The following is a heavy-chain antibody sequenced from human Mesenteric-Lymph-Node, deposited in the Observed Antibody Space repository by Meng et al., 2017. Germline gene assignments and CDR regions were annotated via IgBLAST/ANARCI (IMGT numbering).Heavy chain of an antibody. CDR1: GGSFSGYY. Sequence: VTLQPGGAGLLKPSETRSLTCAVYGGSFSGYYWSWIRQPPGKGLEWIGEINHSGSTNYNPSLKSRVTISVDTSKNQFSLKLSSVTAADTAVYYCAREATFGGVIVNKWGQGTLVTVSS. D-gene: IGHD3-16*02. CDR3: AREATFGGVIVNK. CDR2: INHSGST. J-gene: IGHJ4*02. V-gene: IGHV4-34*01.